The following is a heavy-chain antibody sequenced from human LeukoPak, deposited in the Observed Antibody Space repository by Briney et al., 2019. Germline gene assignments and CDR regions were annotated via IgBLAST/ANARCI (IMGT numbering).Heavy chain of an antibody. CDR3: AREDRYCSGGSCPDYYFDY. V-gene: IGHV1-2*02. J-gene: IGHJ4*02. CDR1: GYTFTGYY. D-gene: IGHD2-15*01. CDR2: INPNSGGT. Sequence: ASVKVSCKASGYTFTGYYMHWLRQAPGQGLEWMGWINPNSGGTNYAQKFQGRVTMTRDTSISTAYMELSRPSSDDTAVYYCAREDRYCSGGSCPDYYFDYWGQGTLVTVSS.